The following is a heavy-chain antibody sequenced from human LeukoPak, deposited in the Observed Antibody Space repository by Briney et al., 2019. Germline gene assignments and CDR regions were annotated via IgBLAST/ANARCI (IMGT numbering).Heavy chain of an antibody. V-gene: IGHV1-18*01. D-gene: IGHD2-2*01. J-gene: IGHJ4*02. CDR2: ISGDNGST. CDR3: AREDTRRGSRGYFDY. Sequence: ASVRVSCKASGYTFTSYGMSWVRQAPGQGLEWMGWISGDNGSTNYAQKLQGRVTMTTDTSTTTAYMELRSLRPDDSAIYYCAREDTRRGSRGYFDYWGQGTLVTVSS. CDR1: GYTFTSYG.